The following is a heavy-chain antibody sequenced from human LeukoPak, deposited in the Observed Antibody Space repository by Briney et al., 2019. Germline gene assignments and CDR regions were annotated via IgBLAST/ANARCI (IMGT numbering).Heavy chain of an antibody. CDR1: GFTFSSYS. CDR2: ISSSSTYI. V-gene: IGHV3-21*01. D-gene: IGHD3-22*01. Sequence: GGSLRLSCAASGFTFSSYSMNWVRQAPGKGLEWVSSISSSSTYIYYADSVKGRFTISRDNAKNSLYLQMNSLRAEDTAVYYCARAPSQLYYDSPYGMDVWGQGTTVTVSS. CDR3: ARAPSQLYYDSPYGMDV. J-gene: IGHJ6*02.